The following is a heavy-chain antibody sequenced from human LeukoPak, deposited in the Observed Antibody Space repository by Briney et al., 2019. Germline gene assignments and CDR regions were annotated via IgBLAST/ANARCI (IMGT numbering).Heavy chain of an antibody. CDR1: GYSFTSYW. J-gene: IGHJ5*02. CDR2: IYPGDSDT. D-gene: IGHD6-13*01. Sequence: GESLKISCKGSGYSFTSYWIGWVRQMPGKGLEWMGIIYPGDSDTRYSPSFQGQVTISADKSISTAYLQWSSLKASDTAMYYCARRYGSSSKGLWFDLWGQGTLVTVSS. CDR3: ARRYGSSSKGLWFDL. V-gene: IGHV5-51*01.